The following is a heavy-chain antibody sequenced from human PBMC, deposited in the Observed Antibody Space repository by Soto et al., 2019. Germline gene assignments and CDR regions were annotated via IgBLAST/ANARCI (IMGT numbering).Heavy chain of an antibody. CDR1: GGSVSSGAYY. D-gene: IGHD5-12*01. CDR3: ARARLRAVYAFDI. CDR2: IYYSGST. Sequence: LSLTCTVSGGSVSSGAYYWTWIRQRPGKGLEWIGYIYYSGSTYYSPSLKSRLSISLDTSKNQFSLRLSSVTAADTAMYYCARARLRAVYAFDIWGQGTMVTV. J-gene: IGHJ3*02. V-gene: IGHV4-31*03.